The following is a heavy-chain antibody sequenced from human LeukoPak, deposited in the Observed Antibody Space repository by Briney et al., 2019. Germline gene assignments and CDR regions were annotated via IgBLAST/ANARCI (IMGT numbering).Heavy chain of an antibody. V-gene: IGHV4-59*01. Sequence: SETLSLTCTVSGGSISSYYWSWIRQPPGKGLEWIGCIYYSGSTNYNPSLKSRVTISVDTSKNQFSLKLSSVTAADTAVYYCARAPYCSGGSCYRPGSWFDPWGQGTLVTVSS. CDR3: ARAPYCSGGSCYRPGSWFDP. CDR1: GGSISSYY. D-gene: IGHD2-15*01. J-gene: IGHJ5*02. CDR2: IYYSGST.